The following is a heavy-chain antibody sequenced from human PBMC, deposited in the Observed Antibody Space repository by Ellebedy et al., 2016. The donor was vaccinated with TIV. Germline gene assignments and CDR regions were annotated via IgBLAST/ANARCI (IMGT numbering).Heavy chain of an antibody. D-gene: IGHD1-26*01. Sequence: ASVKVSCXTSGYSFTNYGISWVRQAPGQGLEWLGWISAHNGNTNYAQKVQGRVTMTTDTSTSTAYMELRSLRSDDTAVYYCARGTLYSGNYYLFDYWGQGTLVTVSS. V-gene: IGHV1-18*01. CDR1: GYSFTNYG. CDR3: ARGTLYSGNYYLFDY. J-gene: IGHJ4*02. CDR2: ISAHNGNT.